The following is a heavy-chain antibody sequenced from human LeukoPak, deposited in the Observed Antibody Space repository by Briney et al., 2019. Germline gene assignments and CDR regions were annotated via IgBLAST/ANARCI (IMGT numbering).Heavy chain of an antibody. J-gene: IGHJ6*02. CDR1: GYTFTSYA. CDR2: IIPIFGTA. V-gene: IGHV1-69*13. D-gene: IGHD6-6*01. CDR3: ARERVPSSSSYYYYYGMDV. Sequence: GASVKVSCRASGYTFTSYAIHWVRQAPGQRLEWMGGIIPIFGTANYAQKFQGRVTITADESTSTAYMELSSLRSEDTAVYCCARERVPSSSSYYYYYGMDVWGQGTTVTVSS.